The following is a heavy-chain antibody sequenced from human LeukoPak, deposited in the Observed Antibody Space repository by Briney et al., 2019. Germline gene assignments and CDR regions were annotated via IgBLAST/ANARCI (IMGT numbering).Heavy chain of an antibody. D-gene: IGHD2-2*02. CDR1: GFTFSSYG. Sequence: GGTLRLSCAASGFTFSSYGMSWVRQAPGKGLEWVSAISGSGGSTYYADSVKGRFTISRDNSKSTLYLQMNSLRAEDTAVYYCATSSLAAIMVFDYWGQGTLVTVSS. CDR3: ATSSLAAIMVFDY. J-gene: IGHJ4*02. CDR2: ISGSGGST. V-gene: IGHV3-23*01.